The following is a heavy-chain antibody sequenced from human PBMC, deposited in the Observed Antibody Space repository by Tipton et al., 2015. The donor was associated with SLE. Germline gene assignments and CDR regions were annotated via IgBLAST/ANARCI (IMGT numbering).Heavy chain of an antibody. CDR2: IHYSGTT. V-gene: IGHV4-31*03. CDR3: ARDLTGANWFDP. D-gene: IGHD1-14*01. J-gene: IGHJ5*02. CDR1: GGSISGGFY. Sequence: TLSLTCTVSGGSISGGFYWIWIRQVPGKGLEWIGYIHYSGTTYYNPSLKSRVTISVDTSKNQFSLKLSSVTAADTAVYYCARDLTGANWFDPWGQGTLVTVSS.